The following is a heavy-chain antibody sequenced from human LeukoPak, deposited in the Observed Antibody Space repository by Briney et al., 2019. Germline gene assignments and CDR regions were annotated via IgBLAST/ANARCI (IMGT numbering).Heavy chain of an antibody. CDR1: GFTFSSYG. CDR2: ISYDGSNK. Sequence: GGSLRLSCAASGFTFSSYGMHWVRQAPGKGLEWVAVISYDGSNKYYADSVKGRFTISRDNSKNTLYLQMNSLRAEDTAVYYCAKEVQLELKYFDYWGQGTLVTVSS. V-gene: IGHV3-30*18. J-gene: IGHJ4*02. D-gene: IGHD1-1*01. CDR3: AKEVQLELKYFDY.